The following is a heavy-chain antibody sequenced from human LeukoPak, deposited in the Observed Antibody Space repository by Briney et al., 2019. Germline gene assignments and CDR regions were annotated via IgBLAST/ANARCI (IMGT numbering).Heavy chain of an antibody. CDR3: ARDDVDTPPFDY. CDR2: IYVSGSS. V-gene: IGHV4-4*07. J-gene: IGHJ4*02. D-gene: IGHD5-18*01. Sequence: RTTETLSLTCTVSGASISSYYWSWIRQPAGKGLEWIGRIYVSGSSVYNPSLKSRVTISVDTSKNQLSLRLKSVIAADTAVYYCARDDVDTPPFDYLGQGTLVTVSS. CDR1: GASISSYY.